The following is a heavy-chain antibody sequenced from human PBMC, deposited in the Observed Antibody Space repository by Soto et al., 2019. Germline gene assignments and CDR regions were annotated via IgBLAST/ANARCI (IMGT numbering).Heavy chain of an antibody. CDR1: GFTFSSYW. CDR3: ARDPDVDIVATHFDY. CDR2: INSDGSST. D-gene: IGHD5-12*01. Sequence: GGSLRLSCAASGFTFSSYWMHWVRQAPGKGLVWVSRINSDGSSTSYADSVKGRFTISRDNAKNTLYLQMNSLRAEDTAVYYCARDPDVDIVATHFDYWGQGTLVTVSS. J-gene: IGHJ4*02. V-gene: IGHV3-74*01.